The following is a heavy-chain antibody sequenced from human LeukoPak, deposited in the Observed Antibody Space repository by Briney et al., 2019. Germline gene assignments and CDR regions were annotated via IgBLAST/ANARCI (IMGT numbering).Heavy chain of an antibody. CDR2: IYYSGST. CDR1: GGSVSSGSYY. J-gene: IGHJ5*02. V-gene: IGHV4-61*01. D-gene: IGHD2-15*01. CDR3: ARPLKYCSGGSCYGNWFDP. Sequence: KPSETLSLTCTVSGGSVSSGSYYWSWIRQPPGKGLEWIGYIYYSGSTNYNPSLKSRVTISVDTSKNQFSLKLSSVTAADTAVYYCARPLKYCSGGSCYGNWFDPWGQGTLVTVSS.